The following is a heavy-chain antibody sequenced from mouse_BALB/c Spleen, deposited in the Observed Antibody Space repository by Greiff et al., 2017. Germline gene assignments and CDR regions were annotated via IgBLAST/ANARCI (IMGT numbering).Heavy chain of an antibody. D-gene: IGHD2-1*01. Sequence: VHLVESGPGLVAPSQSLSITCTVSGFSLTSYGVHWVRQPPGKGLEWLGVIWAGGSTNYNSALMSRLSISKDNSKSQVFLKMNSLQTDDTAMYYCARDTHLLSRGAMDYWGQGTSVTVSS. CDR3: ARDTHLLSRGAMDY. J-gene: IGHJ4*01. V-gene: IGHV2-9*02. CDR1: GFSLTSYG. CDR2: IWAGGST.